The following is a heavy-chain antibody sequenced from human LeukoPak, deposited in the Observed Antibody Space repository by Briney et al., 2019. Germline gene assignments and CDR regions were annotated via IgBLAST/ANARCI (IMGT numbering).Heavy chain of an antibody. J-gene: IGHJ4*02. V-gene: IGHV3-7*01. Sequence: GGSLRLSCAASGFPFNAYWMTRVRQAPGKGLEWVANIRQDGDTKYYVDSVKGRFTISRDNPKNSLYLQINNLRAEDTAVYYCGRLAHNAWYAIDFWGQGTLVTV. CDR1: GFPFNAYW. CDR3: GRLAHNAWYAIDF. CDR2: IRQDGDTK. D-gene: IGHD2-2*01.